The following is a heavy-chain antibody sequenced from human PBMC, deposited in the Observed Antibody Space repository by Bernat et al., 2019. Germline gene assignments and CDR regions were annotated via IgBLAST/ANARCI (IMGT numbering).Heavy chain of an antibody. V-gene: IGHV4-39*01. CDR3: ARQATDCWSSYSPADY. D-gene: IGHD3-3*01. CDR2: IYYIGST. J-gene: IGHJ4*02. CDR1: GGSISSSSYY. Sequence: QLQLQESGPGLVKPSETLSLTCTVSGGSISSSSYYWGWIRQPPGKGLEWIGSIYYIGSTYYNPSLKSRVTISVDTSKNQFYLKLSTVTAADTAVYYCARQATDCWSSYSPADYWGQGSLVTVSS.